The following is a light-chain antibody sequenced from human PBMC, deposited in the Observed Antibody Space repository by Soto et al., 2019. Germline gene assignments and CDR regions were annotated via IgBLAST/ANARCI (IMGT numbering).Light chain of an antibody. CDR1: QSISHF. CDR2: TAS. V-gene: IGKV1-39*01. J-gene: IGKJ2*01. CDR3: PQSYTPPLT. Sequence: DIQMTQSPPSLSASVGDKVTITCRPSQSISHFLNWYQHKPGKAPKLLIYTASSLQSGVPSRFIGSGCVTHFTLTASSLQPEDSATYFCPQSYTPPLTCGQETKLEIK.